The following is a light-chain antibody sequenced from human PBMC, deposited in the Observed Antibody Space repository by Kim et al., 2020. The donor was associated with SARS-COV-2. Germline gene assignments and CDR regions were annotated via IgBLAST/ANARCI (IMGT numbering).Light chain of an antibody. Sequence: QSALTQPASVSGSPGQSITISCTGTSSDVGGYNYVSWYQQHPGKAPKLMIYDVSKRPSGVSNRFSGSKSGNTASLTISGLQAEYEADYYCSSYTSSSTFWVFGGGTQLTVL. CDR3: SSYTSSSTFWV. V-gene: IGLV2-14*01. J-gene: IGLJ3*02. CDR2: DVS. CDR1: SSDVGGYNY.